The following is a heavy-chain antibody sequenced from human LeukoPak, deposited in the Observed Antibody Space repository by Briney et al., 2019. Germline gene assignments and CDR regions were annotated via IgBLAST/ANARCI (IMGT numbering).Heavy chain of an antibody. Sequence: GASVKVSCKASGYTFTGYAMHWVRQAPGQRLEWMGWINAGNGNTKYSQKFQGRVTITRDTSASTAYMELSSLRSEDTAVYYCAREWSRGYDILSFPFDPWGQGTLVTVSS. D-gene: IGHD3-9*01. CDR2: INAGNGNT. CDR1: GYTFTGYA. J-gene: IGHJ5*02. V-gene: IGHV1-3*01. CDR3: AREWSRGYDILSFPFDP.